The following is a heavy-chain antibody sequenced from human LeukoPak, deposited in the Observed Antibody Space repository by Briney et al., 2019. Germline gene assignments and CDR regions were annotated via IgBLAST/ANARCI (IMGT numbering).Heavy chain of an antibody. V-gene: IGHV3-21*01. J-gene: IGHJ1*01. D-gene: IGHD2-21*02. CDR1: GFTVSSNY. CDR3: ATCSGGDCYSILRYFQH. CDR2: ISSSSSYI. Sequence: PGGSLRLSCAASGFTVSSNYMSWVRQAPGKGLEWVSSISSSSSYIYYADSVKGRFTISRDNAKNSLYLQMNSLRAEDTAVYYCATCSGGDCYSILRYFQHWGQGTLVTVSS.